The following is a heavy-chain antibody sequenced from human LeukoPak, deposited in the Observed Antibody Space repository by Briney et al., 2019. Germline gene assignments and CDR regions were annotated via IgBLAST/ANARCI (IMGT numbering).Heavy chain of an antibody. J-gene: IGHJ1*01. CDR1: ELTSSTSW. D-gene: IGHD1-7*01. Sequence: PGGSLRLSCAASELTSSTSWMSWVRQAPGKGLEWVAQTKQDGSEKYYVDSVKGRFTTSRDKNSLFLQMNSVRAEDTAVYYCVGGGISGITNQWGQGTLV. V-gene: IGHV3-7*01. CDR3: VGGGISGITNQ. CDR2: TKQDGSEK.